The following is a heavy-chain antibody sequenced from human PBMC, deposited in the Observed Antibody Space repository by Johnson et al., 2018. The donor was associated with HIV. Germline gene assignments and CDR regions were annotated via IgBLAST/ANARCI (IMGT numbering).Heavy chain of an antibody. D-gene: IGHD6-19*01. V-gene: IGHV3-11*04. CDR1: GFTFSDYY. CDR3: ARVHPAVAGNDAFDI. Sequence: QVQLVEYGGGLVQPGRSLRLSCAASGFTFSDYYMSWIRQAPGKGLEWVSYISSSGSTIYYADSVKGRFTISRDNAKNSLYLQMNSLRAEDTAVYYCARVHPAVAGNDAFDIWGQGTMVTVSS. CDR2: ISSSGSTI. J-gene: IGHJ3*02.